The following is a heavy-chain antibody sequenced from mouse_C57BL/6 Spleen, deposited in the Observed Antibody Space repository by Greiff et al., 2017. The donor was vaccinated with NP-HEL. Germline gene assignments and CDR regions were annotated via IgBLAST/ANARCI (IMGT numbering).Heavy chain of an antibody. CDR2: INPSTGGT. J-gene: IGHJ1*03. D-gene: IGHD1-1*01. CDR3: ARGGYGSSYWYFDV. Sequence: VHVKQSGPELVKPGASVKISCKASGYSFTGYYMNWVKQSPEKSLEWIGEINPSTGGTTYNQKFKAKATLTVDKSSSTAYMQLKSLTSEDSAVYYCARGGYGSSYWYFDVWGTGTTVTVSS. CDR1: GYSFTGYY. V-gene: IGHV1-42*01.